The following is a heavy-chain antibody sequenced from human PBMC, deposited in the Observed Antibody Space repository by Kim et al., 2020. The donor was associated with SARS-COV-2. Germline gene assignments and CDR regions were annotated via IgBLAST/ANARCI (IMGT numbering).Heavy chain of an antibody. CDR2: ISYDGSNK. D-gene: IGHD4-17*01. CDR1: GFTFSSYG. CDR3: ARDQDYGDYEDYYYYGMDV. Sequence: GGSLRLSCAASGFTFSSYGMHWVRQAPGKGLEWVAVISYDGSNKYYADSVKGRFTISRDNSKNTLYLQMNSLRAEDTAVYYCARDQDYGDYEDYYYYGMDVWGQGTTVTVSS. J-gene: IGHJ6*02. V-gene: IGHV3-33*05.